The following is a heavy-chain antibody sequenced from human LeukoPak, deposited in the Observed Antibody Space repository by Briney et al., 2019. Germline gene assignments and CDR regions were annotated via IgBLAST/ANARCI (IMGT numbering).Heavy chain of an antibody. Sequence: GASVKVSCKASGYTFTGYYMHWVRQAPGQGLEWMGIINPSGGSTSYAQKFQGRVTMTRDMSTSTVYMELSSLRSEDTAVYYCARGDDFWSGPAPPDYWGQGTLVTVSS. V-gene: IGHV1-46*01. CDR1: GYTFTGYY. J-gene: IGHJ4*02. D-gene: IGHD3-3*01. CDR3: ARGDDFWSGPAPPDY. CDR2: INPSGGST.